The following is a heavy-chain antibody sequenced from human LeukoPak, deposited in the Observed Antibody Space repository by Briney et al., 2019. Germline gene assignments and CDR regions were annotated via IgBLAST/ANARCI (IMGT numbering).Heavy chain of an antibody. Sequence: GASVKVSCKASGYTFTSYGISWVRQAPGQGLEWMGWISAYNGNTNYARKLQGRVTMTTDTSTSTAYMELRSLRSDDTAVYYCARAFDVLRFLEWPREYYFDYWGQGTLVTVSS. CDR2: ISAYNGNT. V-gene: IGHV1-18*01. CDR1: GYTFTSYG. D-gene: IGHD3-3*01. J-gene: IGHJ4*02. CDR3: ARAFDVLRFLEWPREYYFDY.